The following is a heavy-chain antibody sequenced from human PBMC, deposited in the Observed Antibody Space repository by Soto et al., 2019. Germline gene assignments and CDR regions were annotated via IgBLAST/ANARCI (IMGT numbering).Heavy chain of an antibody. CDR1: GYTFTSCA. CDR3: ARGSGYYYWDDY. J-gene: IGHJ4*02. CDR2: INAGNGNT. Sequence: ASVKVSCKASGYTFTSCAMHWVRQAPGQRLEWMGWINAGNGNTKYSQKFQGRVTITRDTSASTAYMELSSLRSEDTAVYYCARGSGYYYWDDYWGQGTLVIVSS. D-gene: IGHD3-22*01. V-gene: IGHV1-3*01.